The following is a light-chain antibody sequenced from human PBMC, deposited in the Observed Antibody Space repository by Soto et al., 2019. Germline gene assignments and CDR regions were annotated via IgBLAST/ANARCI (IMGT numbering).Light chain of an antibody. CDR1: SSDVGGYNY. V-gene: IGLV2-14*01. CDR3: SSYTSSSTLYV. Sequence: QSVLTQPAYVSGSPGQSITISCTGTSSDVGGYNYVCWYKQHPGKAPQLMIYEVTNRPSGVSDRFSGSKSGNTASLTISGLQAEDEADYYCSSYTSSSTLYVFGTGTKVTVL. CDR2: EVT. J-gene: IGLJ1*01.